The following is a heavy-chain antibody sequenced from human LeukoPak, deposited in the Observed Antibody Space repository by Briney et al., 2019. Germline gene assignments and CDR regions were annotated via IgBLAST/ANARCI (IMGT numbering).Heavy chain of an antibody. J-gene: IGHJ5*02. CDR1: GDTFTGYY. V-gene: IGHV1-2*06. CDR3: ARELGGSYNWFDP. D-gene: IGHD3-16*01. Sequence: ASVKVSCKTSGDTFTGYYILWVRQAPGQGLEWMGRINPDSGGTNFAQRFQGRVTLTRDTSISTAYMELSRLRSDDTAVYYCARELGGSYNWFDPWGQGTLVTVSS. CDR2: INPDSGGT.